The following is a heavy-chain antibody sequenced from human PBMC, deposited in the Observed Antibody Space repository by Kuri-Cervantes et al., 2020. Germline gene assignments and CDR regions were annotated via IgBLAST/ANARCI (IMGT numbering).Heavy chain of an antibody. D-gene: IGHD6-13*01. V-gene: IGHV3-11*04. CDR3: ARVGIAAAGPYYFDY. CDR1: GFTFSDYY. CDR2: ISSSGSTI. Sequence: GESLKISCAASGFTFSDYYMSWIRQAPGKGLEWVSYISSSGSTIYYADSVKGRFTISRDNAKNSLYLQMNSLRDEDTAVYYCARVGIAAAGPYYFDYWGQGTLVTVSS. J-gene: IGHJ4*02.